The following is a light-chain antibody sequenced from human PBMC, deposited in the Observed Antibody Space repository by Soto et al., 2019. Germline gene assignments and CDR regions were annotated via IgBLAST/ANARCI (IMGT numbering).Light chain of an antibody. CDR1: QSVNSW. J-gene: IGKJ4*01. V-gene: IGKV1-5*03. CDR2: KAS. Sequence: DIQMTQSPSTLSASVGDRVTITCRASQSVNSWLAWYQQKPGEVPKLLIYKASNLESGVPSRFSGSGSGTEFTLTISSLQPDDFVTYYCQQYSRNPLTFGGGTKVE. CDR3: QQYSRNPLT.